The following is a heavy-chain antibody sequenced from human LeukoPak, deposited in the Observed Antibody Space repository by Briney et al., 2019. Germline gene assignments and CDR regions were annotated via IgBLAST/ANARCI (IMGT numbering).Heavy chain of an antibody. D-gene: IGHD6-13*01. V-gene: IGHV4-59*01. Sequence: PSETLSLTRTVSGGSISSYYWSWIRQPPGKGLEWIGYIYYSGSTNYNPSLKSRVTISVDTCKNQFSLKLSSVTAADTAVYYCARGVHRHSSSWYSAFFDYWGQGTLVTVSS. CDR3: ARGVHRHSSSWYSAFFDY. CDR2: IYYSGST. CDR1: GGSISSYY. J-gene: IGHJ4*02.